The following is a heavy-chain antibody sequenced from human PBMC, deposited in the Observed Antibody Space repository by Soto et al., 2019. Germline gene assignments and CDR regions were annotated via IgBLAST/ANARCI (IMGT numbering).Heavy chain of an antibody. D-gene: IGHD3-3*01. CDR3: ARVSERFWEWLGSEG. CDR1: GGTFSSYA. Sequence: QVQMVQSGAKVKKPGSSVKVSCKASGGTFSSYAFSWLRQARGQGLEWMGRIIPIFGTANYAQKFQGRVKITADEGRSSADMERWRLRSEDTAVYYCARVSERFWEWLGSEGWGQGTLVTVSS. CDR2: IIPIFGTA. J-gene: IGHJ4*02. V-gene: IGHV1-69*15.